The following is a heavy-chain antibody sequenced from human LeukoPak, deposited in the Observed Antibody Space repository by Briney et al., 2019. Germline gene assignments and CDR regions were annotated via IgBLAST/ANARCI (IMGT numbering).Heavy chain of an antibody. CDR1: GYIFTDYA. D-gene: IGHD2-15*01. V-gene: IGHV1-3*01. J-gene: IGHJ6*03. Sequence: GASVKVSCKASGYIFTDYAIHWVRQAPGQRPEWMGWMNACNGNTKYSQKFQGRITLIMDTSAATAYMELRSLRHDDLAVYYCARGRGTSGSNRDFYYSYYMDVWGKGTTVTVYS. CDR2: MNACNGNT. CDR3: ARGRGTSGSNRDFYYSYYMDV.